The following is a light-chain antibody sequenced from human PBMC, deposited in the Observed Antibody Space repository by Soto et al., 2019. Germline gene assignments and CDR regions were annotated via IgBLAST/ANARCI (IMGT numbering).Light chain of an antibody. CDR2: LGS. CDR3: MQALQDPPT. CDR1: QSLLSSNGYNY. V-gene: IGKV2-28*01. J-gene: IGKJ1*01. Sequence: DIVMTQSPLSLPVTPGEPASISCRSSQSLLSSNGYNYLDWYLQKPGQSPQLLIYLGSHRASGVPDRFSSSGSSTHFTLKIRRVEAEDVRVYHCMQALQDPPTFGQGTKVEIK.